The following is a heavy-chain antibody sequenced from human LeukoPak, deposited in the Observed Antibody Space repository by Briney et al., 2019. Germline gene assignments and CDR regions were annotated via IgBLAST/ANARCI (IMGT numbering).Heavy chain of an antibody. CDR1: GFTFSDYE. Sequence: GGSLRLSCAASGFTFSDYEMNWVRQAPEKGLEWVSYISAGAGVIFYADSVKGRFSITRDNAKNSLYLQMNSLRAEDTAVYYCARARPAAGKYGMDVWGQGTTVTVSS. D-gene: IGHD6-13*01. V-gene: IGHV3-48*03. CDR3: ARARPAAGKYGMDV. J-gene: IGHJ6*02. CDR2: ISAGAGVI.